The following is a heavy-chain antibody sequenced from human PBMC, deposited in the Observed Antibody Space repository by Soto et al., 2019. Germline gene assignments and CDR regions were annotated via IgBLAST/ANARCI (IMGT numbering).Heavy chain of an antibody. CDR3: VRDRYSSSGWFDP. V-gene: IGHV6-1*01. Sequence: SQTLSLTCAISGDSVSSYSAAWNWIRKSPSGGLEWLGRTYYRSRFFSDYAESVKSRIIINPDTSKNQFSLQLKSVTPEDTAVYYCVRDRYSSSGWFDPWCQGTPVTVSS. J-gene: IGHJ5*02. D-gene: IGHD3-10*01. CDR2: TYYRSRFFS. CDR1: GDSVSSYSAA.